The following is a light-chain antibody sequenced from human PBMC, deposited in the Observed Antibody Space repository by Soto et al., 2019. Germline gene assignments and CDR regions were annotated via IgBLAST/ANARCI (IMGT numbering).Light chain of an antibody. CDR2: KAS. V-gene: IGKV1-5*03. J-gene: IGKJ1*01. Sequence: DIQMTQSPSTLSASVGDRVTITCRASQSISIWLAWYQQKPGKAPNLLISKASSLESGVPSRFIGSGYGTEFTLTISSLQPDDFATYYCQQYNNYPWTFGQGTKVEIK. CDR3: QQYNNYPWT. CDR1: QSISIW.